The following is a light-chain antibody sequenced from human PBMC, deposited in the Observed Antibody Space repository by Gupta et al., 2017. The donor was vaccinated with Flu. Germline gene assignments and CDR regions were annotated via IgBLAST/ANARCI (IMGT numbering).Light chain of an antibody. CDR2: GAS. J-gene: IGKJ1*01. Sequence: TLLLSPGERATLSCRASQSVRSSYLAWYQQKPGQAPRLLIYGASSRATGVPDTFSGSGSGTEFTLTISRREPEDFAVYYCQQEGSSPRTFGQGTKVEIK. CDR1: QSVRSSY. V-gene: IGKV3-20*01. CDR3: QQEGSSPRT.